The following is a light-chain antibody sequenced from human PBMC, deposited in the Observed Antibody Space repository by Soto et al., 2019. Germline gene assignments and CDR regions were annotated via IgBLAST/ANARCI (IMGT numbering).Light chain of an antibody. V-gene: IGKV1-5*01. CDR3: QRYNAFSQT. CDR1: QSINSW. Sequence: DIQMTPSPSTLSASVGDRVTITCRASQSINSWVAWYQQKPGKAPKVLISDASTLESGVPSRFSGSGSGTEFTLTIGGLQPDDFATYYCQRYNAFSQTFGQGTKVEI. CDR2: DAS. J-gene: IGKJ1*01.